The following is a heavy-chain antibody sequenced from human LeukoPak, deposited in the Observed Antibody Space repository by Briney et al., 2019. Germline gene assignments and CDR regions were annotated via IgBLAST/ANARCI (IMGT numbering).Heavy chain of an antibody. CDR1: GGSFSGYY. J-gene: IGHJ4*02. Sequence: SETLSLTCAVYGGSFSGYYWSWIRQPPGKGLEWIGEINHSGSTNYNPSLKSRVTIPVDTSKNQFSLKLSSVTAADTAVYYCARGLYDFWSGRSTYFDYWGQGTLVTVSS. CDR2: INHSGST. CDR3: ARGLYDFWSGRSTYFDY. V-gene: IGHV4-34*01. D-gene: IGHD3-3*01.